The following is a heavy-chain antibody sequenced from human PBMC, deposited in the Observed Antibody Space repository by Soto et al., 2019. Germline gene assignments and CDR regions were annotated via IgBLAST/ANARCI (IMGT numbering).Heavy chain of an antibody. D-gene: IGHD2-15*01. CDR2: IIPIFGTA. J-gene: IGHJ6*02. V-gene: IGHV1-69*12. Sequence: QVQLVQSGAEVKKPGSSVKVSCKASGGTFSSYAISWVRQAPGQGLEWMGGIIPIFGTANYAQKFQGRVTITADESTSTAYMELSSLRSEDTAVYYCARGQDYYSGGSCSNYGMDVWGQGTTVTVSS. CDR3: ARGQDYYSGGSCSNYGMDV. CDR1: GGTFSSYA.